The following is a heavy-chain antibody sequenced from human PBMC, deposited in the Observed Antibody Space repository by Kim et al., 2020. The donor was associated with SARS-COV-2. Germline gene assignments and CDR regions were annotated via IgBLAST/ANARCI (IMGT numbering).Heavy chain of an antibody. CDR1: GFIYSTYS. V-gene: IGHV3-48*02. CDR2: IKLGGGAI. CDR3: SGGRASCAGAYFPTDP. D-gene: IGHD3-10*02. J-gene: IGHJ5*02. Sequence: GGSLRLSCAASGFIYSTYSMFWVRQAPGKGLEWVAYIKLGGGAIYYVDSVKGRFTISRDNAKNSLFLQMNSLRDEDTAVYYCSGGRASCAGAYFPTDP.